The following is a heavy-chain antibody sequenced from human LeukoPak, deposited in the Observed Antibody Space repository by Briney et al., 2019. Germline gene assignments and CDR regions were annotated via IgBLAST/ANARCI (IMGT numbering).Heavy chain of an antibody. D-gene: IGHD2-2*01. CDR2: IYYSGST. CDR3: AREDIVVVPPYYYYYMDV. J-gene: IGHJ6*03. CDR1: GGSISSGSYY. V-gene: IGHV4-61*10. Sequence: SQTLSLTCTVSGGSISSGSYYWSWIRQPAGKGLEWIGYIYYSGSTNYNPSLKSRVTISVDTSKNQFSLKLSSVTAADTAVYYCAREDIVVVPPYYYYYMDVWGKGTTVTVSS.